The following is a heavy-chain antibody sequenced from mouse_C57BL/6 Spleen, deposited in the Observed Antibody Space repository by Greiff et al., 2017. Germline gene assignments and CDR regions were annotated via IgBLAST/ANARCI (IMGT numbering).Heavy chain of an antibody. Sequence: EVKLVESGPELVKPGASVKIPCKASGYTFTDYNMDWVKQSHGKSLEWIGDINPNNGGTIYNQKFKGKATLTVDKSSSTAYMELRSLTSEDTAVYYCARHGYAMDYWGQGTSVTVSS. CDR1: GYTFTDYN. V-gene: IGHV1-18*01. CDR2: INPNNGGT. J-gene: IGHJ4*01. CDR3: ARHGYAMDY. D-gene: IGHD1-1*01.